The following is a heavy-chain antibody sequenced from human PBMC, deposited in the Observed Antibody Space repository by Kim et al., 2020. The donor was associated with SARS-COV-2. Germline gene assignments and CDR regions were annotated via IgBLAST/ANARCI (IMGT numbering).Heavy chain of an antibody. CDR3: ARLDTAMGSYYYYGMDV. CDR2: IIPIFGTA. CDR1: GGTFSSYA. J-gene: IGHJ6*02. Sequence: SVKVSCKASGGTFSSYAISWVRQAPGQGLEWMGGIIPIFGTANYAQKFQGRVTITADESTSTAYMELSSLRSEDTAVYYCARLDTAMGSYYYYGMDVWGQGTTVTVSS. V-gene: IGHV1-69*13. D-gene: IGHD5-18*01.